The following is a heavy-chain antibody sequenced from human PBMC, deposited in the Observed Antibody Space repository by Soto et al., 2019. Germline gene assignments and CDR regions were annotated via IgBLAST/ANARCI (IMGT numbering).Heavy chain of an antibody. CDR2: IIPIFGTA. J-gene: IGHJ5*02. V-gene: IGHV1-69*01. D-gene: IGHD2-2*01. CDR3: ARDRVDCSSTSCYFLPWFDP. CDR1: GGTFSSYA. Sequence: QVQLVQSGAEVKKPGSSVKVSCKASGGTFSSYAISWVRQAPGQGLEWMGGIIPIFGTANYAQKFQGRVTITADESTSTVYMELSSLRSEDTAVYYCARDRVDCSSTSCYFLPWFDPWGQGTLVTVSS.